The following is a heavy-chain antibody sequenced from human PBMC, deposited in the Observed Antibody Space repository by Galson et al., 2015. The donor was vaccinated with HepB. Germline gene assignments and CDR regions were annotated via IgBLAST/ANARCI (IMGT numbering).Heavy chain of an antibody. V-gene: IGHV1-69*13. D-gene: IGHD3-10*01. CDR3: ARDVDYYGSDFGLDV. Sequence: SVKVSCKVSGGIFSNYVISWVRQAPGQGLEWMGGIIPIIGTANNAQKFQGRVTITADESTSTAYMELSSLRSEDTAVYYCARDVDYYGSDFGLDVWGQGTTVAVSS. CDR2: IIPIIGTA. CDR1: GGIFSNYV. J-gene: IGHJ6*02.